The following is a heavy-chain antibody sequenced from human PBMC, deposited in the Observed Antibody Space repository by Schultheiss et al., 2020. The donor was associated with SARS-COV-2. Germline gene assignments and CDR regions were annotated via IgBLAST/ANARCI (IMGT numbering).Heavy chain of an antibody. Sequence: SQTLSLTCAVYGGSFSGYYWSWIRQPPGKGLEWIGEINHSESTNYNPSLKSRVTISVDTSKNQFTLKLSSVTAADTAVYYCARRTTVTPTFDYWGQGTLVTVSS. J-gene: IGHJ4*02. CDR3: ARRTTVTPTFDY. CDR2: INHSEST. V-gene: IGHV4-34*01. CDR1: GGSFSGYY. D-gene: IGHD4-17*01.